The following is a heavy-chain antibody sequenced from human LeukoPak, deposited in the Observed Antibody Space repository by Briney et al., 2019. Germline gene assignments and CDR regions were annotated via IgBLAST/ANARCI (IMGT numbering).Heavy chain of an antibody. V-gene: IGHV3-33*01. CDR1: GXTFSSYV. J-gene: IGHJ4*02. Sequence: PGGSLRLSCAASGXTFSSYVMHWVRQAPGKGLEWVAVIWSDGSNKYYSDSVKGRFTISRDNSKNTLYLQMNTLRAEDTAVYYCARAPVAASYYFDYWGQGTLVTVSS. CDR2: IWSDGSNK. D-gene: IGHD6-19*01. CDR3: ARAPVAASYYFDY.